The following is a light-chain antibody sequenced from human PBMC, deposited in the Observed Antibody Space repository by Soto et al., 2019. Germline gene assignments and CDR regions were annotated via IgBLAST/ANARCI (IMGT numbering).Light chain of an antibody. J-gene: IGKJ1*01. CDR2: EAS. Sequence: DLQMTQSPSTLSASVGDRVTITCRASQSISSWLAWYQQKPGKAPKLLIYEASTLERGVPSRFGGSGSGTEFTLTISSLQSDDFGTYYCQQYNAYSWTFGQGTKVDIK. CDR1: QSISSW. V-gene: IGKV1-5*03. CDR3: QQYNAYSWT.